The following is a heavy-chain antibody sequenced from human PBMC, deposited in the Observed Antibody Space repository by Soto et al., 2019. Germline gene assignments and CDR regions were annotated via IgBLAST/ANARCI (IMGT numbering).Heavy chain of an antibody. V-gene: IGHV3-23*01. CDR2: ISYGGGTT. D-gene: IGHD3-22*01. J-gene: IGHJ4*02. CDR3: AKNPGYYYDSTGYHFDY. CDR1: EFTFSNYA. Sequence: EVQLLESGGGLVQPGGSLRLSCAASEFTFSNYAMSWVRQAPGKGLEWVSAISYGGGTTYYADSVKGRFTISRDNSKNTLSLQMNSPRAEDTAVYYCAKNPGYYYDSTGYHFDYWGQGTLVTVSS.